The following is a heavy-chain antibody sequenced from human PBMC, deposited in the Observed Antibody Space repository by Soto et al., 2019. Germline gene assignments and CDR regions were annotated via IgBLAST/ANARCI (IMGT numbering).Heavy chain of an antibody. CDR1: GGTFSSYA. Sequence: QVQLVQSGAEVKKPGSSVKVSCKASGGTFSSYAISWVRQAPGQGLEWMGGIIPIFGTANYAQKFQGRDTITADESTSTAYMELSSLRSEDTAVYYCARVEYCSGGSCYFFDYWGQGTLVTVSS. D-gene: IGHD2-15*01. J-gene: IGHJ4*02. CDR2: IIPIFGTA. CDR3: ARVEYCSGGSCYFFDY. V-gene: IGHV1-69*01.